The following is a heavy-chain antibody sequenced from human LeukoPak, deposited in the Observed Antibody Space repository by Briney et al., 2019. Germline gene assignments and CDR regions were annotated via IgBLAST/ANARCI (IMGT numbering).Heavy chain of an antibody. D-gene: IGHD1-26*01. Sequence: HPGGSLRLSCAASGFTFSSYGMHWVRQAPGKGLEWVAVISYDGSNKYYADSVKGRFTISRDNSKNTLYLQMNSLRAKDTAVYYCARESGSYTPFDYWGQGTLVTVSS. CDR1: GFTFSSYG. J-gene: IGHJ4*02. V-gene: IGHV3-30*03. CDR3: ARESGSYTPFDY. CDR2: ISYDGSNK.